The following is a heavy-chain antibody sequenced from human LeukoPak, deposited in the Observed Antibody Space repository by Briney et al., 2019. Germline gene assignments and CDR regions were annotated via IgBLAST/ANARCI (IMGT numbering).Heavy chain of an antibody. V-gene: IGHV4-34*01. D-gene: IGHD6-13*01. CDR3: ARRSGYSSSWSSRTSDY. Sequence: SETLSLTCAVYGGSFSGYYWSWIRQPPGKGLEWIGEINHSGSTNYNPSLKSRVTISVDTSKNQFSLKLSSVTAADTAVYYCARRSGYSSSWSSRTSDYWGQGTLVTVSS. CDR1: GGSFSGYY. J-gene: IGHJ4*02. CDR2: INHSGST.